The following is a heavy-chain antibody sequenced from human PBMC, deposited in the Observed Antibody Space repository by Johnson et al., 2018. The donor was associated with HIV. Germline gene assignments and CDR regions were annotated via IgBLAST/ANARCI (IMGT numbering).Heavy chain of an antibody. Sequence: VQLVESGGGLVQPGGSLRLSCAASGFTVSSNYMSWVRQAPGKGLEWVSVIFSGGSTYYADSVNGRFTISRDNSYNTLYLQMNSLRAEDKALYYCARACSDGDTCDAFDIWGQGTMVTVSS. V-gene: IGHV3-66*01. CDR2: IFSGGST. D-gene: IGHD5-24*01. CDR3: ARACSDGDTCDAFDI. J-gene: IGHJ3*02. CDR1: GFTVSSNY.